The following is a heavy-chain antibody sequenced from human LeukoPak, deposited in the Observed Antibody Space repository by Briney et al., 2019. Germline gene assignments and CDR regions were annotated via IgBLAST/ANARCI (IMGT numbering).Heavy chain of an antibody. V-gene: IGHV4-39*01. CDR2: IYHSWNT. Sequence: SETLSLTCTVSGDSISSSNYFWGWIRQPPGKGLEWVGNIYHSWNTFYNPSLKSRVTISADTSKNQFSLKLTFVTVADTAVYCCAGQLYSRATVWGQGTPFIVSS. CDR1: GDSISSSNYF. J-gene: IGHJ6*02. CDR3: AGQLYSRATV. D-gene: IGHD6-13*01.